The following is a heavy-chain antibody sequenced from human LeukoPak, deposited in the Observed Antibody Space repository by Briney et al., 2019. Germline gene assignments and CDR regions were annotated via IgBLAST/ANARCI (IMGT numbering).Heavy chain of an antibody. CDR2: IYAYNGNT. D-gene: IGHD5-18*01. Sequence: ASVKVSCKASGYTFTSYGISWVLQAPGQGLEWMGWIYAYNGNTNYAQKLQGRVTMTTDTSTSTAYMELRSLRSDDTAVYYCARMVTDYYYYGMDVWGQGTTVTVSS. CDR1: GYTFTSYG. J-gene: IGHJ6*02. CDR3: ARMVTDYYYYGMDV. V-gene: IGHV1-18*01.